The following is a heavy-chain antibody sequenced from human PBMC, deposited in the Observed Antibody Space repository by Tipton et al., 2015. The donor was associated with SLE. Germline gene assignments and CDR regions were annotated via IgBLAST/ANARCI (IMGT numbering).Heavy chain of an antibody. D-gene: IGHD2-15*01. CDR3: ARGGGVALDFDY. CDR2: IYYSGST. J-gene: IGHJ4*02. CDR1: GGSISSSSYY. Sequence: TLSLTCTVSGGSISSSSYYWGWIRQPPGKGLEWIGSIYYSGSTYYNPSLKSRVTISVDTSKNQFSLKLSSVTAADTAVYYCARGGGVALDFDYWGQGTLVTASS. V-gene: IGHV4-39*07.